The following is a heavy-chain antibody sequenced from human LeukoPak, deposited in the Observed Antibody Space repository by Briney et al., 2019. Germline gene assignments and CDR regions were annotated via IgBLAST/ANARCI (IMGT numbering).Heavy chain of an antibody. D-gene: IGHD3-22*01. J-gene: IGHJ4*02. CDR3: ARDFSGDYYDSSGYYDFGIDY. CDR2: ISSSSSYI. Sequence: GGSLRLSCAASGFTFSSYSMNWVRQAPGKGLEWVSSISSSSSYIYYADSVKGRFTISRDNAKNSLYLQMNSLRAEDTAVYYCARDFSGDYYDSSGYYDFGIDYWGQGNLVTVSS. V-gene: IGHV3-21*01. CDR1: GFTFSSYS.